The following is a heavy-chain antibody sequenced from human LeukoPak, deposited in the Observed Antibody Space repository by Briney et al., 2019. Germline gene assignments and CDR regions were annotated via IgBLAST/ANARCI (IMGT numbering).Heavy chain of an antibody. Sequence: ASVKVSCKASGGTFSSYAISWVRQAPGQGLEWMGRIIPILGIANYAQKFQGRVTITADKSTSTAYMELSSLRSEDTAVYYCASVYNSGNWFDPWGQGTLVTVSS. J-gene: IGHJ5*02. CDR3: ASVYNSGNWFDP. CDR1: GGTFSSYA. V-gene: IGHV1-69*04. CDR2: IIPILGIA. D-gene: IGHD6-19*01.